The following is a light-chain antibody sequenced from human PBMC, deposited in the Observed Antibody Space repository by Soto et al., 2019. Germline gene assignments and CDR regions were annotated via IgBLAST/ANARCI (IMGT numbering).Light chain of an antibody. V-gene: IGKV4-1*01. CDR2: WAS. CDR1: QSVLYSSNNKNY. Sequence: DIVMTQSPDSLAVSLGERATINCKSSQSVLYSSNNKNYLAWYQQKPGQPPKLLIYWASTRESGVPDRFSGSGSGKDSTLTLSSLQAEDVAVYYCQQYYSTPRTFGQGTKLEIK. J-gene: IGKJ2*02. CDR3: QQYYSTPRT.